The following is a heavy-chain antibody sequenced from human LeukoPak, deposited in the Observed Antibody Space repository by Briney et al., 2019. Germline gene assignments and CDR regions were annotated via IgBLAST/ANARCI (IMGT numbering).Heavy chain of an antibody. J-gene: IGHJ4*02. CDR1: GNTFTGYY. CDR3: ARANYGYSGYDGTDLDY. Sequence: ASVKVSCKASGNTFTGYYMHWVRQAPGQGLEWMGWINPNSGGTNYAQKFQGRVTMIRDTSISTAYMELSRLRSDDTAVYYCARANYGYSGYDGTDLDYWGQGTLVTVSS. D-gene: IGHD5-12*01. V-gene: IGHV1-2*02. CDR2: INPNSGGT.